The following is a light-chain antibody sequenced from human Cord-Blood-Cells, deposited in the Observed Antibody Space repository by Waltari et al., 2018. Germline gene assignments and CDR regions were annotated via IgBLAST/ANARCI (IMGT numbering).Light chain of an antibody. CDR2: DVR. J-gene: IGLJ3*02. CDR1: SSDVGGYTY. CDR3: SSYTSSSTWV. V-gene: IGLV2-14*03. Sequence: QSALTQPASVSGSPGQSITISCTGTSSDVGGYTYVSWYQQHPGKAPKLMIYDVRNRPSGVSNRFSGSKSGNTASLTISGLQAEHEADYYCSSYTSSSTWVFGGGTKLTVL.